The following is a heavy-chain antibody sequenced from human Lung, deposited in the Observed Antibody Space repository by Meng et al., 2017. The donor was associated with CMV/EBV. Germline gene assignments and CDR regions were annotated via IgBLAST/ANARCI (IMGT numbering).Heavy chain of an antibody. D-gene: IGHD6-19*01. CDR1: GGSTCRSNG. Sequence: VELRGRRAGQVEPSGTLCRTCSVSGGSTCRSNGLSWVRQAPGKGLEWMGEIYHSGSTKYNPSLKSRGTISVDKSKTQLSLKLSSVTAADTAVYYCASFPPPGKQWLVTDYWGQGTLVTVSS. CDR3: ASFPPPGKQWLVTDY. V-gene: IGHV4-4*02. CDR2: IYHSGST. J-gene: IGHJ4*02.